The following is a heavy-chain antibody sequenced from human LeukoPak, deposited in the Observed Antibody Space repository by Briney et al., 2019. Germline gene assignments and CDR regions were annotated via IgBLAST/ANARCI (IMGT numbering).Heavy chain of an antibody. CDR1: GGSFSGYY. Sequence: SETLSLTCAVYGGSFSGYYWSWIRQPPGKGRGWIGEINHSGSANTNPSLKSRVTISVDTSKNQFSLKLSSVTAPDTAVYYCARGRVGANFVLDYWGQGTLVTVSS. CDR2: INHSGSA. D-gene: IGHD1-26*01. J-gene: IGHJ4*02. V-gene: IGHV4-34*01. CDR3: ARGRVGANFVLDY.